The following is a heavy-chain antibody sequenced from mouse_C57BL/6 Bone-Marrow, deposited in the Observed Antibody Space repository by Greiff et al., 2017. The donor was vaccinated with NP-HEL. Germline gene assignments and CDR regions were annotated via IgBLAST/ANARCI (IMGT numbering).Heavy chain of an antibody. J-gene: IGHJ3*01. CDR2: IYPGDGDT. CDR3: ARFTTVVAETY. CDR1: GYAFSSSW. D-gene: IGHD1-1*01. Sequence: QVQLQQSGPELVKPGASVKISCKASGYAFSSSWMNWVKQRPGKGLEWIGRIYPGDGDTNYNGKFKGKATLTADKSSSTAYMQLSSLTSEDSAVYFCARFTTVVAETYWGQGTLVTVSA. V-gene: IGHV1-82*01.